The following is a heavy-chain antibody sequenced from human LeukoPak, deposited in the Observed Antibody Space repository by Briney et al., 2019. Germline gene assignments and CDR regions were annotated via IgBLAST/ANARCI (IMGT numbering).Heavy chain of an antibody. D-gene: IGHD6-13*01. Sequence: SETLSLTCTVSGGSISSSDSYWGWIRQPPGKGLEWIGNIYYSGTTYYNPSLKSRVTISVDTSKNQFSLKLSSVTAADTAVYYCARGSRLSSSWYWDFQHWGQGTLVTVSS. V-gene: IGHV4-39*07. CDR2: IYYSGTT. J-gene: IGHJ1*01. CDR3: ARGSRLSSSWYWDFQH. CDR1: GGSISSSDSY.